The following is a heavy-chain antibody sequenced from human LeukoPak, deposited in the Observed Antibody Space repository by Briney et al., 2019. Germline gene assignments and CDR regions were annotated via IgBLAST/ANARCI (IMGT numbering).Heavy chain of an antibody. V-gene: IGHV3-30*18. J-gene: IGHJ4*02. D-gene: IGHD6-19*01. CDR3: AKDPHVMQCLAYYFDY. CDR2: ISYDGSNK. Sequence: PGGSPRLSCAASGFTFSSYGMHWVRQAPGKGLEWVAVISYDGSNKYYADSVKGRFTISRDNSKNTLYLQMNSLRAEDTAVYYCAKDPHVMQCLAYYFDYWGQGTLVTVSS. CDR1: GFTFSSYG.